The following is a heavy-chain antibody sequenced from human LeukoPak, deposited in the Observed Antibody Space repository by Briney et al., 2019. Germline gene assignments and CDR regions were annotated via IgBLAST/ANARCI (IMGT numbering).Heavy chain of an antibody. V-gene: IGHV3-9*01. CDR3: AKGLGRVWIQLWTPGGWFDP. D-gene: IGHD5-18*01. Sequence: PGGSLRLSCAASGLTFSTYNMNWGRQAPGKGLEWVSGISWNSGSIAYADSVKGRFTISRDNAKNSLYLQMNSLRAEGTALYYCAKGLGRVWIQLWTPGGWFDPWGQGTLVTVSS. CDR2: ISWNSGSI. J-gene: IGHJ5*02. CDR1: GLTFSTYN.